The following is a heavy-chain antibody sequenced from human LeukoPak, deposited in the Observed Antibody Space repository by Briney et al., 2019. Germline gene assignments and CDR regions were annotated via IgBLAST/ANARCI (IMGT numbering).Heavy chain of an antibody. D-gene: IGHD2-15*01. V-gene: IGHV4-59*01. CDR3: ARSPRGVAATYDY. CDR1: GGSISSYY. Sequence: SETLSLTCTVSGGSISSYYWSWIRQPPGKGLEWIGYIYYSGSTNYNPSLKSRVTISVDTSKNQFSLKLSSVTAAGTAVYYCARSPRGVAATYDYWGQGTLVTVSS. J-gene: IGHJ4*02. CDR2: IYYSGST.